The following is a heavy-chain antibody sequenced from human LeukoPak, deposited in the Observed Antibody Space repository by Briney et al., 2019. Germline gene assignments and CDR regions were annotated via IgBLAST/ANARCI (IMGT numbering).Heavy chain of an antibody. D-gene: IGHD3-10*01. J-gene: IGHJ5*02. CDR3: AGNRYYYGSKNYGVPNWFDP. CDR1: GGSISSNSYY. V-gene: IGHV4-39*01. CDR2: IYYSGST. Sequence: SETLSLTCTVSGGSISSNSYYWGWIRQPPGKGLEWIGSIYYSGSTYYKSSLKSRVTISVDTSKNQFSLKLSSVTAADTAVYYCAGNRYYYGSKNYGVPNWFDPWGQGTLVTVSS.